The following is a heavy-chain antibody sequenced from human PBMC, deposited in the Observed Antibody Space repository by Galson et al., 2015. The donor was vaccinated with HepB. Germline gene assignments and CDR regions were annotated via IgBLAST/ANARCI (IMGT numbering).Heavy chain of an antibody. D-gene: IGHD2-15*01. Sequence: SVKVSCKVSGDTFTNLAFSWVRQAPGQGLEWMGGIIPIYGTTNYAQKFHGRLTISADESSSTVYMELTSLTSEDTAVYYCGRDLYCSGGGCYYMDVWGKGTTVTVSS. CDR1: GDTFTNLA. CDR2: IIPIYGTT. V-gene: IGHV1-69*13. J-gene: IGHJ6*03. CDR3: GRDLYCSGGGCYYMDV.